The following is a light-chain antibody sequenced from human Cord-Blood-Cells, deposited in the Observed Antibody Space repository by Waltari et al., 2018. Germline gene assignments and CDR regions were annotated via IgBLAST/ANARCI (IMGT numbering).Light chain of an antibody. CDR1: RSDVGGYNY. V-gene: IGLV2-11*01. CDR3: CSYAGSYTFGV. CDR2: DVS. Sequence: QSAPTQPRSVSGSPGQSVTISCTGTRSDVGGYNYVSWYQQHPGKAPKLMIYDVSKRPSGVPDRFSGSKSGNTASLTISGLQAEDEADYYCCSYAGSYTFGVFGGGTKLTVL. J-gene: IGLJ3*02.